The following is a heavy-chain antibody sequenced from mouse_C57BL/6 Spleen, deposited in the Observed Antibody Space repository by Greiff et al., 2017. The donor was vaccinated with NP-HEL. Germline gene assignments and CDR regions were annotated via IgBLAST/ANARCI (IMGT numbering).Heavy chain of an antibody. D-gene: IGHD1-1*01. Sequence: QVQLKESGPELVKPGASVKISCKASGYAFSSSWMNWVKQRPGKGLEWIGRIYPGDGDTNYNGKFKGKATLTADKSSSTAYMQLSSLTSEDSAVYFCARSAPYYGSSYDYAMDYWGQGTSVTVSS. V-gene: IGHV1-82*01. CDR2: IYPGDGDT. CDR1: GYAFSSSW. J-gene: IGHJ4*01. CDR3: ARSAPYYGSSYDYAMDY.